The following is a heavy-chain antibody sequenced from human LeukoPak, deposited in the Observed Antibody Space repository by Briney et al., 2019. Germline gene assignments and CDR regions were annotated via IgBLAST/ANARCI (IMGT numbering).Heavy chain of an antibody. J-gene: IGHJ4*02. CDR3: ARARNDYDSNGFSLLEY. D-gene: IGHD3-22*01. Sequence: SGTSLRLSCVVSGISFSSHGMHWVRQAPGKGLEWVAVIWYDGSNIWYADSVKGRFTISRDNSKNTLYLQMNSLRAEDTALYYCARARNDYDSNGFSLLEYWGQGTLVTVSS. CDR1: GISFSSHG. V-gene: IGHV3-33*01. CDR2: IWYDGSNI.